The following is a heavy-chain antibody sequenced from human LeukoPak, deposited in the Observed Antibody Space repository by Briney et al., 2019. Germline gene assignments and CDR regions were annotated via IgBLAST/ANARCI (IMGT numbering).Heavy chain of an antibody. V-gene: IGHV3-7*04. CDR3: ARGRDGYNFGRFDY. Sequence: GGSLRLSCAASGFTFSSYWMSWVRQAPGKGLEWVANIKQDGSEKYYVDSVKGRFTISRDNAKNSLYLQMNSLRAEDTAVYYCARGRDGYNFGRFDYWGQGTLVTVS. CDR1: GFTFSSYW. J-gene: IGHJ4*02. CDR2: IKQDGSEK. D-gene: IGHD5-12*01.